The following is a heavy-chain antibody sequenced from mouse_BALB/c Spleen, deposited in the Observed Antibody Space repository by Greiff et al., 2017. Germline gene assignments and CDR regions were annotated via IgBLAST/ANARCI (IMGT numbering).Heavy chain of an antibody. CDR2: IDPANGNT. D-gene: IGHD1-1*01. V-gene: IGHV14-3*02. CDR1: GFNIKDTY. J-gene: IGHJ3*01. Sequence: VQLQQSGAELVKPGASVKLSCTASGFNIKDTYMHWVKQRPEQGLEWIGRIDPANGNTKYDPKFQGKATITADTSSNTAYLQLSSLTSEDTAVYYCASPYYYGSSLFAYWGQGTLVTVSA. CDR3: ASPYYYGSSLFAY.